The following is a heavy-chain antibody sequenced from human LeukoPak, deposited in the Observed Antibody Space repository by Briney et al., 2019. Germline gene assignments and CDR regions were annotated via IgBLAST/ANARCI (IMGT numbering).Heavy chain of an antibody. CDR2: INAGNGNT. CDR1: GYTFTSYA. V-gene: IGHV1-3*01. D-gene: IGHD2-2*01. J-gene: IGHJ4*02. CDR3: ARGYQLCYGY. Sequence: ASVKVSCKASGYTFTSYAMHWVRQAPGQRLEWMGWINAGNGNTKYSQKFQGRVTMTRNTSISTAYMELSSLRSEDTAVYYCARGYQLCYGYWGQGTLVTVSS.